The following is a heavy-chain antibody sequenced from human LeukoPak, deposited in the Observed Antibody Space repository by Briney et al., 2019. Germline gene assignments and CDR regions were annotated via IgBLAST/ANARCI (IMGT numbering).Heavy chain of an antibody. V-gene: IGHV1-46*01. Sequence: ASVKVSCKASGYTFTGYYMHWVRQAPGQGLEWMGIINPSGGSTNYAQKFQGRVTLTTDTSTSTAYMDLRSLRSDDTAVYHCARVALGSWYFDLWGRGTLVTVSS. CDR1: GYTFTGYY. CDR2: INPSGGST. J-gene: IGHJ2*01. CDR3: ARVALGSWYFDL. D-gene: IGHD2-15*01.